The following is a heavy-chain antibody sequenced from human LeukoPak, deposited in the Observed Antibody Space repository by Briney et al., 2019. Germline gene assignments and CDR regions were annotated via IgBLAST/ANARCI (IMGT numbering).Heavy chain of an antibody. CDR2: ISSSSSYI. J-gene: IGHJ4*02. CDR1: GFTLSSYS. CDR3: ARVGEGATDY. Sequence: GGSLRLSCAASGFTLSSYSMNWVRQAPGKGLEWVSSISSSSSYIYYADSVKGRFTISRDNAKNSLYLQMNSLRAEDTAVYYCARVGEGATDYWGQGTLVTVSS. D-gene: IGHD1-26*01. V-gene: IGHV3-21*01.